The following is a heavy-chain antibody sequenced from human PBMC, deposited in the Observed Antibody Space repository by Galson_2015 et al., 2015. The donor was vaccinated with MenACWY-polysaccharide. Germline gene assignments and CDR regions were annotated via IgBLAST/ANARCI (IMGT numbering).Heavy chain of an antibody. D-gene: IGHD4-17*01. CDR3: ARVSGEEAASDY. V-gene: IGHV4-61*01. J-gene: IGHJ4*02. CDR2: IYYSGST. CDR1: GSYY. Sequence: GSYYWSWIRQPPGKGLEWIGYIYYSGSTNYNPSLKSRVTISVDTSKNQFSLKLSSVTAADTAVYYCARVSGEEAASDYWGQGTLVTVSS.